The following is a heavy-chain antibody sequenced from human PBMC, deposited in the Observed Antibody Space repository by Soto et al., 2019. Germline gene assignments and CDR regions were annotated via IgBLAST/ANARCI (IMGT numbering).Heavy chain of an antibody. J-gene: IGHJ4*02. Sequence: SETLSLTCAVYGGSFSGYYWTWIRQPPGTGLEWIGEINHSGSTNYNPSLKSRVTISVDKSKNQFSLKLSSVTAADTAVYYCAGYGSGSGFDYWGQGTLVTVSS. CDR1: GGSFSGYY. V-gene: IGHV4-34*01. CDR3: AGYGSGSGFDY. D-gene: IGHD3-10*01. CDR2: INHSGST.